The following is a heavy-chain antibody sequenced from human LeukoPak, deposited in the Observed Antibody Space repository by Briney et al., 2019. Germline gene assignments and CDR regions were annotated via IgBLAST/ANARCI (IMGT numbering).Heavy chain of an antibody. D-gene: IGHD5-18*01. CDR1: GYTISSNSFY. V-gene: IGHV4-39*01. Sequence: SATVSVTCTASGYTISSNSFYWGWLPQPPGQGLVGFGSTYYSGSTYYNPSLKSRVTISVDTSKNQFSLKLSSVTAADTAVYYCARQTRIQLWLRLNYFDYWGQGTLVTVSS. CDR3: ARQTRIQLWLRLNYFDY. J-gene: IGHJ4*02. CDR2: TYYSGST.